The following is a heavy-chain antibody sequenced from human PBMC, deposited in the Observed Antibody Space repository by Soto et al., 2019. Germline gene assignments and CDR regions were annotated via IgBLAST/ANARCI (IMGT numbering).Heavy chain of an antibody. Sequence: SETLSLTCTVSGGSISSYYWSWIRQHPGKGLEWIGYIYYSGSTYYNPSLKSRVTISVDTSKNQFSLKLSSVTAADTAVYYCARVALGACSGGSCYRYYYYYGMDVWGQGTTVTVSS. CDR2: IYYSGST. D-gene: IGHD2-15*01. J-gene: IGHJ6*02. CDR3: ARVALGACSGGSCYRYYYYYGMDV. V-gene: IGHV4-59*06. CDR1: GGSISSYY.